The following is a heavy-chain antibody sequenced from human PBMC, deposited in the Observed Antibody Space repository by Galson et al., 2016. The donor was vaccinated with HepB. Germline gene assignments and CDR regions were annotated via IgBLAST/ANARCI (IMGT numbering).Heavy chain of an antibody. CDR2: IYPVDSDT. CDR1: GYSFTNHW. V-gene: IGHV5-51*03. Sequence: QSGAEVKMPGESLRIACKASGYSFTNHWIGWVRQMPGKGLEWMGHIYPVDSDTRYSPSFQGQVILPADKSINAAYLQWGSLKASDTAVYYCARLGTSQFEESKGLFDFWGQGTVVTVSS. J-gene: IGHJ4*02. CDR3: ARLGTSQFEESKGLFDF. D-gene: IGHD3-10*01.